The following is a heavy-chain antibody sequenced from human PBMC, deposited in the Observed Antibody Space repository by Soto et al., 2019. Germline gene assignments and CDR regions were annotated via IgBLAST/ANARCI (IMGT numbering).Heavy chain of an antibody. CDR1: GGSISSYY. CDR3: ARGGRRSRSWVNFEY. D-gene: IGHD6-13*01. CDR2: IHYSGST. V-gene: IGHV4-59*01. Sequence: QVQLQESGPGLVKPSETLSLTCTVSGGSISSYYWSWIRQPPGKGLEWIAYIHYSGSTNHNPSLKSRVTISVDTSNNQFSLKMTSVTVADTAVYYCARGGRRSRSWVNFEYWGQGTLVTVSS. J-gene: IGHJ4*02.